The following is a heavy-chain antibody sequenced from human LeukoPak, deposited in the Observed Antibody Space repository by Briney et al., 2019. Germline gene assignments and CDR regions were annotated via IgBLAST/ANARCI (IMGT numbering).Heavy chain of an antibody. CDR1: GFTFSSYS. Sequence: GGSLRLSCAASGFTFSSYSMNWVRQAPGTGLEWVSSISSSSSYIYYADSVKGRFTISRDNAKNSLYLQMNSLRAEDTAVYYCASELELLIDYWGQGTLVTVSS. CDR2: ISSSSSYI. V-gene: IGHV3-21*01. D-gene: IGHD1-7*01. CDR3: ASELELLIDY. J-gene: IGHJ4*02.